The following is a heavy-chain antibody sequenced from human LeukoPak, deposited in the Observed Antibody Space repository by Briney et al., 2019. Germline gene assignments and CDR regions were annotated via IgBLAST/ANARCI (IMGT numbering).Heavy chain of an antibody. CDR2: IYYSGST. Sequence: SETLSLTCTVSGGSISISNYYWAWIRQPPGKGLEWIGSIYYSGSTYYNPSLKSRVTISVDTSKNQFSLKLSSVTAADTAVYYCARENYYGSGSGWGQGTLVTVSS. D-gene: IGHD3-10*01. CDR3: ARENYYGSGSG. CDR1: GGSISISNYY. J-gene: IGHJ4*02. V-gene: IGHV4-39*07.